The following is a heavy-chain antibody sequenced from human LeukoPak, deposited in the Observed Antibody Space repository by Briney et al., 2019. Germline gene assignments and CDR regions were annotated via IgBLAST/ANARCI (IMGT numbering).Heavy chain of an antibody. CDR3: ARDIIYYGSGSYMDV. CDR1: GFTFSSYS. Sequence: PGGSLRLSCAASGFTFSSYSMNWVRQAPGKGLEWVSSISSSSSYIYYADSVKGRFTISRDNAKNSLYLQMNSLRAEDTAVYYCARDIIYYGSGSYMDVWGKGTTVTVSS. J-gene: IGHJ6*04. V-gene: IGHV3-21*01. CDR2: ISSSSSYI. D-gene: IGHD3-10*01.